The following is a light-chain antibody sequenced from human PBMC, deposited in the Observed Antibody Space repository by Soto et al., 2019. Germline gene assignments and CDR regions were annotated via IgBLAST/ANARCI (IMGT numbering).Light chain of an antibody. CDR1: HSVSSNY. Sequence: DIVLTQSPGTLSLSPGERATLSCRASHSVSSNYLAWYQQKPGQAPRLLIYGASSRATGIPDRFSGSGYGTDFTLTITTLQPEDVGIYYCQQCHATPLTFGQGTRLEN. CDR3: QQCHATPLT. J-gene: IGKJ5*01. V-gene: IGKV3-20*01. CDR2: GAS.